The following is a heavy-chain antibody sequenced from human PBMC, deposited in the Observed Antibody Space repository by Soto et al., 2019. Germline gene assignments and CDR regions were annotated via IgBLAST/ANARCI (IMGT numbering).Heavy chain of an antibody. V-gene: IGHV4-39*01. CDR3: AKLGGYCTTSCYGYYAMDV. Sequence: SETLSLTCTVSGGSISSGTYSWGWIRQPPGKGLEWIGTFYYSGSTNYNPSLKSRVTMSVDTSKNQFSLKVSSVTAADTALYYCAKLGGYCTTSCYGYYAMDVWGQGTTVT. CDR2: FYYSGST. CDR1: GGSISSGTYS. D-gene: IGHD2-8*01. J-gene: IGHJ6*02.